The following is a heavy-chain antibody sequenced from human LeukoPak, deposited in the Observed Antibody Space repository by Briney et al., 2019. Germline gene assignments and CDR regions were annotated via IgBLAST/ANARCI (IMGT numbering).Heavy chain of an antibody. CDR1: GYSISSGYY. V-gene: IGHV4-38-2*01. CDR3: ARAPGYYYMDV. CDR2: IYHSGST. J-gene: IGHJ6*03. D-gene: IGHD1-14*01. Sequence: SETLSLTCAVSGYSISSGYYWGWIRQPPVKGLEWIGRIYHSGSTYYNPSLKSRVTISVDTSKNQFSLKLSSVTAAETAVYYCARAPGYYYMDVWGKGTTVTVPS.